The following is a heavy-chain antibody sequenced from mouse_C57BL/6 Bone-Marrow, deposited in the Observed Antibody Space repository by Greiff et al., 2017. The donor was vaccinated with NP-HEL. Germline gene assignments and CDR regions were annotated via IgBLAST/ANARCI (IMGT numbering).Heavy chain of an antibody. V-gene: IGHV1-15*01. D-gene: IGHD1-1*01. CDR2: IDPETGGT. J-gene: IGHJ4*01. CDR3: TRPRFITGRDY. Sequence: QVQLQQSGAELVRPGASVTLSCKASGYTFTDYEMHWVKQTPVHGLEWIGAIDPETGGTAYNQKFKGKAILTADNSSSTAYMELRSLTSEDSAVYYCTRPRFITGRDYWGQGTSVTVSS. CDR1: GYTFTDYE.